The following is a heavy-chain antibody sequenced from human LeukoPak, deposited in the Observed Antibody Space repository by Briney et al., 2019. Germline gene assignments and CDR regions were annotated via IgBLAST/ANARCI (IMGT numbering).Heavy chain of an antibody. Sequence: ASVKVSCKASGYTFTGHYLHWVRQAPGQGLEWMGWINPNSGGTNYAQKFQGRVTMTRDTSISTAYMELSRLRSDDTAVYYCARTWGIVAGYWGQGTLVTVSS. D-gene: IGHD6-25*01. CDR2: INPNSGGT. CDR3: ARTWGIVAGY. CDR1: GYTFTGHY. V-gene: IGHV1-2*02. J-gene: IGHJ4*02.